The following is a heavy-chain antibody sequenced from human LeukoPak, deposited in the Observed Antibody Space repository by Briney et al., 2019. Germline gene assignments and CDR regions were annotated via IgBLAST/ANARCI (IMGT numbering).Heavy chain of an antibody. V-gene: IGHV5-51*01. J-gene: IGHJ5*02. CDR1: GYSFTSYW. CDR2: IYPGDSDT. Sequence: PGGSLRLSCKGSGYSFTSYWIGWVRQMPGKGLEWMGIIYPGDSDTRYSPSFQGQFTISADKSISTAYLQWNSLKASDTAMYYCARHKAPSGGWFDPWGQGTLVTVSS. D-gene: IGHD1-1*01. CDR3: ARHKAPSGGWFDP.